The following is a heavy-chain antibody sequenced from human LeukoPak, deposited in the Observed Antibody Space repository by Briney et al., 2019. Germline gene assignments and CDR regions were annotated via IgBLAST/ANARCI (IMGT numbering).Heavy chain of an antibody. Sequence: KPSETLSLTCTVSGGSISSYYWSWIRQPPGKGLEWIGYIYYTGSTNYNPSLKSRVTISVDTSKNQFSLKLSSVTAADTAVYYCARNVYSYGYTPYMDVWGKGTTVTVSS. CDR2: IYYTGST. CDR1: GGSISSYY. D-gene: IGHD5-18*01. CDR3: ARNVYSYGYTPYMDV. V-gene: IGHV4-59*01. J-gene: IGHJ6*03.